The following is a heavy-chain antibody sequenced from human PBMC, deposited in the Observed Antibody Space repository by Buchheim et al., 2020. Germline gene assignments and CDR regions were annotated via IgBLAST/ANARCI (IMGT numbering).Heavy chain of an antibody. CDR2: IWSDGSNK. V-gene: IGHV3-33*06. J-gene: IGHJ4*02. D-gene: IGHD3-22*01. CDR1: GFTLTSYG. CDR3: AKENYFDGSAYVGDY. Sequence: QVQLVESGGGVVQPGRSLRLSCAASGFTLTSYGMHWVRQAPGKGLEWVAVIWSDGSNKYYADSVKGRFTISRDNSKNTVYLQMNSLRVEDTAVYYCAKENYFDGSAYVGDYWGQGTL.